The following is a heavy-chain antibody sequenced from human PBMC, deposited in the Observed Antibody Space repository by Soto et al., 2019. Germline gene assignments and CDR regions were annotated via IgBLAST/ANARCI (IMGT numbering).Heavy chain of an antibody. CDR2: IYYTGST. V-gene: IGHV4-30-4*01. Sequence: QVQLQESGPGLLKPSQTLSLTCTVSGGSLSSGDSYWSWIRQPPGKGLEWIGYIYYTGSTDYNPSLKSRVIISVDTSKNQFSLRLSSVTAADTAVYYCAREGSGSYYVWGQGTLVTVSS. J-gene: IGHJ4*02. CDR1: GGSLSSGDSY. CDR3: AREGSGSYYV. D-gene: IGHD1-26*01.